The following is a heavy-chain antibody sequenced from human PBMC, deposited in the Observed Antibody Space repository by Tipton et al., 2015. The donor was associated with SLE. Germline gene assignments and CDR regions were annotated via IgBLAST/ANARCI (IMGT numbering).Heavy chain of an antibody. D-gene: IGHD4-23*01. CDR2: IYYSGFT. CDR1: GGSMSSNY. CDR3: ARGSVKFDY. V-gene: IGHV4-59*01. J-gene: IGHJ4*02. Sequence: TLSLTCTVSGGSMSSNYWSWIRQPPGKRLEWSGYIYYSGFTDYNPSLKSRVTISVDSSKSQFSLKLISVTAADTAVYYCARGSVKFDYWGQGTLVTVSS.